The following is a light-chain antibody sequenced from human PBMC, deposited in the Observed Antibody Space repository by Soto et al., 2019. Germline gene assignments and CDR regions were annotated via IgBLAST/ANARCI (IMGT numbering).Light chain of an antibody. CDR1: SSDVGGYSY. Sequence: QSALTQPASVSGSPGQPITISCTGSSSDVGGYSYVSWYQQHPGKAPRLMIYDVTYRPSGVSNRFSGSKSGNTASLTISGLQAEDEDDYYCSSYTSGSTYVIFGGGTKLTVL. CDR2: DVT. J-gene: IGLJ2*01. V-gene: IGLV2-14*03. CDR3: SSYTSGSTYVI.